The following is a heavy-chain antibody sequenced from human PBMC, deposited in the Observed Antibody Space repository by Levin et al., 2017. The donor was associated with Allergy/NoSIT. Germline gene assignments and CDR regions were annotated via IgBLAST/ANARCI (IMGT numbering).Heavy chain of an antibody. D-gene: IGHD3/OR15-3a*01. CDR1: GFTFSSYA. Sequence: LSLTCAASGFTFSSYAMSWVRQAPGKGLEWISGISGSGGSPHYVDSVRGRFTISRDNSKNTLFLQMNSLRDEDTAVYYCAKGVDGSWAGYNYGMDVWGQGTTVTVSS. CDR3: AKGVDGSWAGYNYGMDV. V-gene: IGHV3-23*01. CDR2: ISGSGGSP. J-gene: IGHJ6*02.